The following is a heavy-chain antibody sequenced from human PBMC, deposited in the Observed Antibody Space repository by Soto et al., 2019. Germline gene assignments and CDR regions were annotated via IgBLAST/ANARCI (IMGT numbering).Heavy chain of an antibody. V-gene: IGHV3-15*01. D-gene: IGHD1-26*01. CDR1: GFSFRTTW. CDR3: SIGSLLSGSVFEY. Sequence: EVQLVESGGGLVKPGGSLRLSCAASGFSFRTTWMAWVRQAPGKGLEWVGRIKSKSAGETTDYADPVKGRFTISRDESKDTLYLHMNILETGDIAVYYCSIGSLLSGSVFEYWGHGTLV. CDR2: IKSKSAGETT. J-gene: IGHJ4*01.